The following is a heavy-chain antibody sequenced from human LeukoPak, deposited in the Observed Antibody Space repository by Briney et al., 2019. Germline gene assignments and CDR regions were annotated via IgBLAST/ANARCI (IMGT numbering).Heavy chain of an antibody. D-gene: IGHD3-10*01. J-gene: IGHJ4*02. V-gene: IGHV3-21*01. CDR2: ISSSSSYI. Sequence: PEGSLRLSCAASGFTFSSYSMNWVRQAPGKGLEWVSSISSSSSYIYYADSVKGRFTISRDNAKNSLYLQMNSLRAEDTAVYYCARDLNVGGYGLGSYPLDYWGQGTLVTVSS. CDR1: GFTFSSYS. CDR3: ARDLNVGGYGLGSYPLDY.